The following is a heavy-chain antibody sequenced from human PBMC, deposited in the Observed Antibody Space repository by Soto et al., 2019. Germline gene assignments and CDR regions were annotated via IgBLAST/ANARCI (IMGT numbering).Heavy chain of an antibody. Sequence: GGSLRLSCTASGFTFNTHWMHWVRQAPGKGLVWVSRIYFDGITTNYADSVKGRLTVSRDNAKNTVYLHVNTLRGEDTAVYYCARGGAMGVDYWGQGTLVTVSS. V-gene: IGHV3-74*01. CDR1: GFTFNTHW. D-gene: IGHD1-26*01. CDR2: IYFDGITT. J-gene: IGHJ4*02. CDR3: ARGGAMGVDY.